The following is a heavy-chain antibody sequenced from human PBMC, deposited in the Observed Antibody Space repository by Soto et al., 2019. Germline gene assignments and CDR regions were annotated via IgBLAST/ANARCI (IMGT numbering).Heavy chain of an antibody. CDR3: ARVHCSGGSCYYNYYYGMDV. J-gene: IGHJ6*02. CDR1: GYSFTSYW. Sequence: PGESLKISCKGPGYSFTSYWIGWVRQMPGKGLEWMGIIYPGDSDTRYSPSFQGQVTISADKSVSTAYLQWSSLKASDTAMYYCARVHCSGGSCYYNYYYGMDVWGQGTTVTVSS. V-gene: IGHV5-51*01. D-gene: IGHD2-15*01. CDR2: IYPGDSDT.